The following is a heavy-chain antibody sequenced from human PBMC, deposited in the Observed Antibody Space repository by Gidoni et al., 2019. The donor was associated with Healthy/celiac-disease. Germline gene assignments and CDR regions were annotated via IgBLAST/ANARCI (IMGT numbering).Heavy chain of an antibody. D-gene: IGHD3-16*02. CDR1: GGSFSAYY. CDR2: INHSGST. V-gene: IGHV4-34*01. Sequence: QVQLQQWGAGLFKPSETLSLTCAVYGGSFSAYYWSWIRQPPGKGLEWIGEINHSGSTNYNPSLKSRVTISVDTSKNQFSLKLSSVTAADTAVYYCARGGDYVWGSYRYPRDFDYWGQGTLVTVSS. CDR3: ARGGDYVWGSYRYPRDFDY. J-gene: IGHJ4*02.